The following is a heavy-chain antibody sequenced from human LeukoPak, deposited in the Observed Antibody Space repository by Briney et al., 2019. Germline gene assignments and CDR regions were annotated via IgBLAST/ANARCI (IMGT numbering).Heavy chain of an antibody. CDR3: TTVVITQLLYYFDY. Sequence: GGSLRLSCAASGFTFSGSAMHRVRQASGKGLEWVGRIRSKANSYATAYAASVKGRFTISRDDSKNTAYLQMNSLKTEDTAVYYCTTVVITQLLYYFDYWGQGTLVTVSS. CDR1: GFTFSGSA. J-gene: IGHJ4*02. D-gene: IGHD3-22*01. CDR2: IRSKANSYAT. V-gene: IGHV3-73*01.